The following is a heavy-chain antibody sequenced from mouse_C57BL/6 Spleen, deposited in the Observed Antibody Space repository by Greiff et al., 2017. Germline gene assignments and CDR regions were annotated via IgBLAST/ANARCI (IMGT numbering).Heavy chain of an antibody. CDR3: ARDGDGYYWFAY. CDR1: GYAFTNYL. Sequence: QVQLQQPGAELVRPGTSVKVSCKASGYAFTNYLIEWVKQRPGQGLEWIGVINPGSGGTNYNEKFKGKATLTADKSSSTAYMQLSSLTSEDSAVYCCARDGDGYYWFAYWGQGTLVTVSA. V-gene: IGHV1-54*01. CDR2: INPGSGGT. J-gene: IGHJ3*01. D-gene: IGHD2-3*01.